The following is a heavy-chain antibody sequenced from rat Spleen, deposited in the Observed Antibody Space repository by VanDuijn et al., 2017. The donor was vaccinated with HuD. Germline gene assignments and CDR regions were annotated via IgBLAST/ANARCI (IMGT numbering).Heavy chain of an antibody. Sequence: EVQLVESGGGLVQPGRSLKLSCVASGFTFNKYWMTWIRQAPGKGLEWVASITNTGGSTYYPDSVKGRFTISRDNAKSTLSLQMNSLRSEDTATYYCTRAKVYGGYSEGSFDYWGQGVMVTVSS. J-gene: IGHJ2*01. CDR2: ITNTGGST. D-gene: IGHD1-11*01. V-gene: IGHV5-31*01. CDR1: GFTFNKYW. CDR3: TRAKVYGGYSEGSFDY.